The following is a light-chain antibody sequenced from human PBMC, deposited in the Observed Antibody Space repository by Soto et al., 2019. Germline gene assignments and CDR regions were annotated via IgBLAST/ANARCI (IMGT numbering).Light chain of an antibody. CDR3: SSYTGRSTPA. V-gene: IGLV2-14*01. Sequence: QSALTQPASVSGSPGQSITISCTGTSSDVGGFNYVSWYQQYPGKAPKLMIYDVSNRPSGVSNRFSGSKSGNTASLSISGLQAEDEADYYCSSYTGRSTPAFGTGTKVTVL. CDR2: DVS. J-gene: IGLJ1*01. CDR1: SSDVGGFNY.